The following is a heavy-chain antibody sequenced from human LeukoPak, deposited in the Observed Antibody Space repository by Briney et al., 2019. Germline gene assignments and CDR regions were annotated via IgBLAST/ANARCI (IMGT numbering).Heavy chain of an antibody. CDR3: ARLSSTYSSGWYVY. CDR1: GFTFDDYG. J-gene: IGHJ4*02. CDR2: INWNGGST. Sequence: GGSLRLSCAASGFTFDDYGMSWVRQAPGKGLEWVSGINWNGGSTGYADSVKGRFTISRDNAKNSLYLQMNSLRGEDTALYYCARLSSTYSSGWYVYWGQGTLVTVSS. V-gene: IGHV3-20*04. D-gene: IGHD6-19*01.